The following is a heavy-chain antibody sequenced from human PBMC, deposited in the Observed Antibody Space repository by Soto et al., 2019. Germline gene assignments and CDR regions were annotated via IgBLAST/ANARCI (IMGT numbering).Heavy chain of an antibody. Sequence: GESLKISCQASGYSFTTYWISWVRQMPGKGLECMGRIDPTDSYTDYGPSFEGHVTMSVDGSISTAYLQWSSLKASDTAMYYCARQLDSSGYYWAIWGQGTMVTVSS. CDR3: ARQLDSSGYYWAI. CDR2: IDPTDSYT. J-gene: IGHJ3*02. V-gene: IGHV5-10-1*01. D-gene: IGHD3-22*01. CDR1: GYSFTTYW.